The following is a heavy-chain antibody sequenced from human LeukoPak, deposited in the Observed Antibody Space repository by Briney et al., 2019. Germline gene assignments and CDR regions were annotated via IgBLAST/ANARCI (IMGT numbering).Heavy chain of an antibody. CDR1: GGTFSSYA. CDR3: ASKYSSSSDYYYYYMDV. D-gene: IGHD6-6*01. J-gene: IGHJ6*03. CDR2: IIPIFGTA. V-gene: IGHV1-69*05. Sequence: ASVKVSCKASGGTFSSYAISWARQAPGQGLGWMGGIIPIFGTANYAQKFQGRVTITTDESTSTAYMELSSLRSEDTAVYYCASKYSSSSDYYYYYMDVWGKGTTVTVSS.